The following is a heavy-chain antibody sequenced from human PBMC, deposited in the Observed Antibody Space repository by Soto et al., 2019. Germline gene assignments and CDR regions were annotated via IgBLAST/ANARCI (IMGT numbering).Heavy chain of an antibody. CDR3: ARDKGRYSSGEEALGYYGMDV. V-gene: IGHV3-33*01. D-gene: IGHD6-19*01. Sequence: GGSLRLSCAASGFTFSSYGMHWVRQAPGKGLEWVAVIWYDGSNKYYADSVKGRFTIFRDNSKNTLYLQMNSLRAEDTAVYYCARDKGRYSSGEEALGYYGMDVWGQGTTVTVSS. CDR2: IWYDGSNK. CDR1: GFTFSSYG. J-gene: IGHJ6*02.